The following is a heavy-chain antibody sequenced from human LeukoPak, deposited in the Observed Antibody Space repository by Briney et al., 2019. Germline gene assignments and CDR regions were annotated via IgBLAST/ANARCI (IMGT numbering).Heavy chain of an antibody. CDR1: GFTCSSNY. CDR3: ESDLYGAERGY. J-gene: IGHJ4*02. D-gene: IGHD4-17*01. CDR2: IYSGGST. Sequence: GRSLRLSWTAAGFTCSSNYMSWVRQATWNGLDWVSGIYSGGSTYYACSVKGRFTISRDNSKNTLSLQMTSLRAEDTAVYYCESDLYGAERGYWGQGTMVIVS. V-gene: IGHV3-53*01.